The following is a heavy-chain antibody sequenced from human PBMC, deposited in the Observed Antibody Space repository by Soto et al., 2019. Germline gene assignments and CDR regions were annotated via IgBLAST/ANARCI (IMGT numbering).Heavy chain of an antibody. CDR2: ISSSSSTI. Sequence: GGSLRLSCAASGFTFSSYSMNWVRQAPGKGLEWVSYISSSSSTIYYADSVKGRFTISRDNAKNSLYLQMNSLRDEDTAVYYCASSSLYYYDSSGYPRNAFDIWGQGTMVTVSS. D-gene: IGHD3-22*01. CDR3: ASSSLYYYDSSGYPRNAFDI. V-gene: IGHV3-48*02. J-gene: IGHJ3*02. CDR1: GFTFSSYS.